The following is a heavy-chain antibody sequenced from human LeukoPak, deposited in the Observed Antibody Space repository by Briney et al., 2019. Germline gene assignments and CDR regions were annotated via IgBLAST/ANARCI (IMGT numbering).Heavy chain of an antibody. CDR1: GGSISSGDYY. CDR3: ATSSDIVVVPAAIPPPYWYFDL. Sequence: SETLSLTCAVSGGSISSGDYYWSWIRQPPGKGLEWIGYIYYSGSTYYNPSLKSRVTISVDTSKNQFSLKLSSVTAADTAVYYCATSSDIVVVPAAIPPPYWYFDLWGRGTLVTVSS. CDR2: IYYSGST. D-gene: IGHD2-2*01. V-gene: IGHV4-30-4*08. J-gene: IGHJ2*01.